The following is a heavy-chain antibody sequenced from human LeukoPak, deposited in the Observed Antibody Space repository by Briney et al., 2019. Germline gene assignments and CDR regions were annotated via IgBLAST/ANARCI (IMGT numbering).Heavy chain of an antibody. Sequence: GGFLRLSCAASGFTFSSYWMHWVRQAPGKGLVWVSRINTDGSSTSYADSVKGRFTISRDNAKNTLYLQMNSLRAEDTAVYYCAREMLAAAAVDWGQGTLVTVSS. D-gene: IGHD6-13*01. CDR1: GFTFSSYW. J-gene: IGHJ4*02. V-gene: IGHV3-74*01. CDR2: INTDGSST. CDR3: AREMLAAAAVD.